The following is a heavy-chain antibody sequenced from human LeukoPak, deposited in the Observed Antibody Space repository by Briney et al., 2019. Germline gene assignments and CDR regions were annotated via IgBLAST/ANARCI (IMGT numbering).Heavy chain of an antibody. Sequence: GGSLRLSCAASGFTFSSYAMSWVRQAPGKGLEWVSAISGSGGSTYYADSVKGRFTISRDNSKNTLYLQMNSLRAEDTAVYYCAKPPITFGGVIGNAFDIWGQGTMVTVSS. J-gene: IGHJ3*02. CDR2: ISGSGGST. V-gene: IGHV3-23*01. CDR1: GFTFSSYA. CDR3: AKPPITFGGVIGNAFDI. D-gene: IGHD3-16*02.